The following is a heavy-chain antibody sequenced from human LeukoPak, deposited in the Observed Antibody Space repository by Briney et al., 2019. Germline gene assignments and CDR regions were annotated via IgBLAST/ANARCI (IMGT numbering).Heavy chain of an antibody. D-gene: IGHD2-2*03. Sequence: SETLSLTCTVSGGSISSSSYYWGWIRQPPGKGLEWIGSIYYSGSTYYNPSLKRRVTISVDTSKNQFSLKLSSVTAADTAVYYCARHGGYCSSTSCRRNWFDPWGQGTLVTVSS. V-gene: IGHV4-39*01. CDR2: IYYSGST. CDR3: ARHGGYCSSTSCRRNWFDP. J-gene: IGHJ5*02. CDR1: GGSISSSSYY.